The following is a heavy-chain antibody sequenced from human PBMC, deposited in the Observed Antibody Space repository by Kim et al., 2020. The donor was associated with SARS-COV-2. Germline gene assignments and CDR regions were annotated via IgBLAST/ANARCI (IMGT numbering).Heavy chain of an antibody. Sequence: GGSLRLSCAASGFPFSNYAFNWVRQAPGKGLKWVAYISRSGGAIYYADSVKGRFTISRDSAKNFLYLQMNSLRADDTAVYYCASALGDYYYMDVWGKGTT. CDR1: GFPFSNYA. CDR3: ASALGDYYYMDV. V-gene: IGHV3-48*03. J-gene: IGHJ6*03. D-gene: IGHD3-10*01. CDR2: ISRSGGAI.